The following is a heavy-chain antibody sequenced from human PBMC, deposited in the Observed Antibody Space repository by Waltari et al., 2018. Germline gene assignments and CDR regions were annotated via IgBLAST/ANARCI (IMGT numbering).Heavy chain of an antibody. Sequence: VKLLEPGEGVVQLGRSLRPPGAAPEFTFINFAFHWFRQAPGKGLEWVAAISSDGNKAFYADSVKGRFTISRDNSKNTVYLQLNSLKPDDTAMYYCARDWRYYTGPDYWGQGTLVAVSS. CDR3: ARDWRYYTGPDY. CDR1: EFTFINFA. V-gene: IGHV3-30*01. D-gene: IGHD3-3*01. CDR2: ISSDGNKA. J-gene: IGHJ4*02.